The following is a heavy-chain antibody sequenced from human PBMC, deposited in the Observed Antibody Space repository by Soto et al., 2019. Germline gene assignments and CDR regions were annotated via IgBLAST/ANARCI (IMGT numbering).Heavy chain of an antibody. J-gene: IGHJ4*02. CDR1: GFTFSSYA. Sequence: VGSLRLSCAASGFTFSSYAMSWVRQAPGKGLEWVSALSGSGGSTYYADSVKGRFTISRDNSRNTLYLQMNSLRAEDTAVYYCAKVPAYHYDSSGYYFDYWGQGTLVTVSS. D-gene: IGHD3-22*01. CDR2: LSGSGGST. CDR3: AKVPAYHYDSSGYYFDY. V-gene: IGHV3-23*01.